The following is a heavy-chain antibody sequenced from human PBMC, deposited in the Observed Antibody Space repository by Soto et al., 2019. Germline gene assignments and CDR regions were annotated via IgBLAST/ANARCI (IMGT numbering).Heavy chain of an antibody. CDR3: ARVWTTVTNWFDP. Sequence: SETLSLTCAVSGGSISSSNWWSWVRQPPGKGLEWIGEIYHSGSTNYNPSLKSRVTISVDKSKNQFSLRLSSVTAADTAVYYCARVWTTVTNWFDPWGQGTMVTVSS. CDR2: IYHSGST. D-gene: IGHD4-17*01. V-gene: IGHV4-4*02. CDR1: GGSISSSNW. J-gene: IGHJ5*02.